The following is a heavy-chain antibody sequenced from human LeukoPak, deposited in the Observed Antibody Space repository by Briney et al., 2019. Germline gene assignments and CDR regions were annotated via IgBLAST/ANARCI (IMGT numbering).Heavy chain of an antibody. Sequence: ALVKVSCKSSGYTFTDYYMHWVRQAPGQGLEWMGWINPKSGGTNYAQNFQGRVTMTRNTSISTAYMELSRLRSDDTAVYYCAKDLQWELPRGDALDIWGQGTMVTVSS. CDR1: GYTFTDYY. CDR3: AKDLQWELPRGDALDI. CDR2: INPKSGGT. D-gene: IGHD1-26*01. V-gene: IGHV1-2*02. J-gene: IGHJ3*02.